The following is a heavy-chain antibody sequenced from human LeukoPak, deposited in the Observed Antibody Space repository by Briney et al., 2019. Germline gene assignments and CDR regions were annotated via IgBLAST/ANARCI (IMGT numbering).Heavy chain of an antibody. CDR1: GFIFTNYA. CDR3: AKGGYDYVEMGYFDY. Sequence: GSLRLSCAVSGFIFTNYAMSWVRQAPGKGLEWVSVIIGSSGSTFYADSVKGRFTISRDKSKNTLYLQMNSLRAEDTAVYYCAKGGYDYVEMGYFDYWGQGTLVNVSS. CDR2: IIGSSGST. V-gene: IGHV3-23*01. J-gene: IGHJ4*02. D-gene: IGHD5-12*01.